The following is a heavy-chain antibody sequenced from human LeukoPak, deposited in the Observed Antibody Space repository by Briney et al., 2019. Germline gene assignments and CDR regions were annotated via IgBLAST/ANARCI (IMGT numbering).Heavy chain of an antibody. CDR2: IYYTGII. V-gene: IGHV4-61*01. CDR3: ARLSHVVVTASNWYFGL. J-gene: IGHJ2*01. Sequence: SETLSLTCTVSGGSISSGSYYWSWIRQPPGKGLEWIGYIYYTGIIKYNSSLKSRVTVSVDTSKNQFSLKLSSVTAADTAVYYCARLSHVVVTASNWYFGLWGRGTPVTVSS. CDR1: GGSISSGSYY. D-gene: IGHD2-21*02.